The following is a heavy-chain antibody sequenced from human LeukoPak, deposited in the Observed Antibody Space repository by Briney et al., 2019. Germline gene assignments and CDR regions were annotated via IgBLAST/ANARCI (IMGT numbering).Heavy chain of an antibody. Sequence: QPGGSLRLSCAASGFIFSSYGMHWVRQAPGKGLEWVAFIRYDGSNKYYADSVKGRFTISRDNAKNSLYLQMNSLRAEDTAVYYCARDKVVVVPAAIYYYMDVWGKGTTVTVSS. J-gene: IGHJ6*03. V-gene: IGHV3-30*02. D-gene: IGHD2-2*02. CDR3: ARDKVVVVPAAIYYYMDV. CDR1: GFIFSSYG. CDR2: IRYDGSNK.